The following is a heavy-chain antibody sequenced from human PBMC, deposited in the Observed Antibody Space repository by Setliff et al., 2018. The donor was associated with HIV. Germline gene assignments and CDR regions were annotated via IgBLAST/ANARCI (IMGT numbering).Heavy chain of an antibody. D-gene: IGHD6-13*01. CDR3: ARANTHLRSQYSSSWLAPGAFDI. CDR1: GYSFTNYW. J-gene: IGHJ3*02. CDR2: IYPCDSDT. Sequence: PGESLKISCKGSGYSFTNYWIGWVRQMPGKGLEWMGIIYPCDSDTRYSPSFQGQVTISADKSISTAYLQWSSLKASDTAMYYCARANTHLRSQYSSSWLAPGAFDIWGQGTMVTVSS. V-gene: IGHV5-51*01.